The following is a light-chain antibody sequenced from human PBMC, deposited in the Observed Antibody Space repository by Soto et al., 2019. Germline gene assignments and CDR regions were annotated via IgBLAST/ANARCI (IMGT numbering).Light chain of an antibody. J-gene: IGKJ2*01. CDR1: QDINKY. CDR3: QQSYSPPYT. V-gene: IGKV1-39*01. CDR2: STS. Sequence: DIQMTQSPSSLSAAVGDRVTITCRASQDINKYLNWYHQTPGKAPRLLIFSTSTLQTGVPSRFSGSRSGTDFSLTISSLQPEDFATYYCQQSYSPPYTFGQGTKLQIK.